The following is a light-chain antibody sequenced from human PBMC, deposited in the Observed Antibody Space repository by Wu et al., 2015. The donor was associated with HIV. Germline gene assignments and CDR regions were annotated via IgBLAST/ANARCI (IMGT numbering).Light chain of an antibody. V-gene: IGKV3-20*01. CDR3: QQYGGPLT. CDR2: GTY. Sequence: EIVLTQSPGTLSLSPGERATLSCRASQSVSSSYLAWYRQKPGQVPSLLIYGTYNRATGIPDRFSGSGSATDFTLTISRLEPEDSAVYYCQQYGGPLTFGGGTKVEIK. CDR1: QSVSSSY. J-gene: IGKJ4*01.